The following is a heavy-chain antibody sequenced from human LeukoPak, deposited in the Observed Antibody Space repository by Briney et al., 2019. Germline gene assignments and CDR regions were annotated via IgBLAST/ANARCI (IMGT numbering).Heavy chain of an antibody. V-gene: IGHV4-39*01. CDR1: GGSISSSNYY. CDR2: IYYSGTT. D-gene: IGHD5-18*01. J-gene: IGHJ4*02. CDR3: ARRDTYGYFDD. Sequence: SETLSLTCTVSGGSISSSNYYWGWIRQSPGKGLEWIGSIYYSGTTYYNPSLKSRVTISVDTSKNQFSLKLSSVTAADTAVFYCARRDTYGYFDDWGQGTLVTVSS.